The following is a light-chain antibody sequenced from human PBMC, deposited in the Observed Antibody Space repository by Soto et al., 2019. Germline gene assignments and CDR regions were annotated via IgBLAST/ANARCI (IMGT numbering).Light chain of an antibody. J-gene: IGKJ4*01. CDR1: QSVSSNY. Sequence: EIVLTQSPGTLSLSPGERATLSCRASQSVSSNYIAWYQQNPGQAPRLLIYGASTRATGIPDRFSGSGSGTDFTLTISRLEPADFAVYYCQQYGSSALTFGGGTKVEIK. V-gene: IGKV3-20*01. CDR2: GAS. CDR3: QQYGSSALT.